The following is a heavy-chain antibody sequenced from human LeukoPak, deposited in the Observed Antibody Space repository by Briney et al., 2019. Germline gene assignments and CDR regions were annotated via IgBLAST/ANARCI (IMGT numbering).Heavy chain of an antibody. Sequence: PGGSLRLSCAASGFTFSSYRMNWVRQAPGKGLEWVSSISSTSSYIYYADSVKGRFTISRDNSKDTLYLQMNSLRAEDTAVYYCAKCSGWFVRGKDYYYYYMDVWGKGTTVTVSS. CDR3: AKCSGWFVRGKDYYYYYMDV. CDR1: GFTFSSYR. CDR2: ISSTSSYI. D-gene: IGHD6-19*01. V-gene: IGHV3-21*04. J-gene: IGHJ6*03.